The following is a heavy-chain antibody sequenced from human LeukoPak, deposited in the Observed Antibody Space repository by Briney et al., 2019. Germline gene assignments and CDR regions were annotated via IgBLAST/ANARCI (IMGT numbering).Heavy chain of an antibody. D-gene: IGHD1-26*01. CDR2: IYYSGST. CDR3: ASRASGSYFFL. J-gene: IGHJ4*02. CDR1: GGSFNSYY. V-gene: IGHV4-39*01. Sequence: SETLSLTCTASGGSFNSYYWSWIRQPPGKGLEWIGSIYYSGSTYYNPSLKSRVTISVDTSKNQFSLKLSSVTAADTAVYYCASRASGSYFFLWGQGTLVTVSS.